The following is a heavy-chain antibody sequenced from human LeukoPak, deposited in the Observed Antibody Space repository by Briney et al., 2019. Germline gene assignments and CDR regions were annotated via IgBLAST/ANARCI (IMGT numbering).Heavy chain of an antibody. CDR2: IKEDGTDK. CDR1: GFTFSDSW. V-gene: IGHV3-7*01. J-gene: IGHJ4*02. D-gene: IGHD6-19*01. CDR3: ARDRGWFTFDY. Sequence: GGSLRLSCEASGFTFSDSWMTWVRQAPGKGREWVAHIKEDGTDKNYVDSVKGRFTISRDNAKKSLFLQMNSLRAEDTALYYCARDRGWFTFDYWGQGTLVTVSS.